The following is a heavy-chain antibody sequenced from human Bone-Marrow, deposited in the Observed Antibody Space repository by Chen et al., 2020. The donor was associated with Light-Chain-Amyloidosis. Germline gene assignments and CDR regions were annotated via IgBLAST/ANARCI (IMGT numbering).Heavy chain of an antibody. Sequence: QVQLQQWGAGLLKPSETLSLTCAVYGGSFSGYYWSWIRQPPGKGLEWIGEINHSGSTNYNPSLKSRVTISVDTSKNQFSLKLSSVTAADTAVYYCARSRPFYGSGSYYTLWWFDPWGQETLVTVSS. D-gene: IGHD3-10*01. CDR1: GGSFSGYY. J-gene: IGHJ5*02. CDR3: ARSRPFYGSGSYYTLWWFDP. CDR2: INHSGST. V-gene: IGHV4-34*01.